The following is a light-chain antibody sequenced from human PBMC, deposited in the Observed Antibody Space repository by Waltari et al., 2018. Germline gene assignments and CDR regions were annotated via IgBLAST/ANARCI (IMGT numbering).Light chain of an antibody. V-gene: IGKV2-24*01. Sequence: DIVLTQTPLASPVTLGQPASISCRSSQSLVPSDGNTNLSWLHQRPGQPPRLLLYKISNRFSGVPDRFSGSGAGTDFTLKISRVEPEDVGVYYCMQATQFPPITFGQGTRLEIK. J-gene: IGKJ5*01. CDR2: KIS. CDR1: QSLVPSDGNTN. CDR3: MQATQFPPIT.